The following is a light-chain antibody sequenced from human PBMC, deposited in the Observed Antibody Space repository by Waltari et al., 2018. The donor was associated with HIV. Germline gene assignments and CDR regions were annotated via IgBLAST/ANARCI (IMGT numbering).Light chain of an antibody. CDR3: ASFTSGRLNV. J-gene: IGLJ1*01. CDR1: RTDLGPYDY. V-gene: IGLV2-14*01. CDR2: GVY. Sequence: QSALTTPASVSGSPGQSTTLPCTGTRTDLGPYDYVPLYQQSPGKVPKPLIYGVYNRPSRISNRFSGSKSGNTAFLTISGLRAEDEADYYCASFTSGRLNVFGSGTKVTVL.